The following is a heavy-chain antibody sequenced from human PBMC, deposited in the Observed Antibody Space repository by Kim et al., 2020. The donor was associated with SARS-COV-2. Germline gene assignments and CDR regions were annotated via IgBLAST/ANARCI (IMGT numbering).Heavy chain of an antibody. CDR2: IYHSGST. D-gene: IGHD4-17*01. CDR1: GGSISSSNW. CDR3: AREETTVTKNFDY. V-gene: IGHV4-4*02. Sequence: SETLSLTCAVSGGSISSSNWWSWVRQPPGKGLEWIGEIYHSGSTNYNPSLKSRVTISVDKSKNQFSLKLSSVTAADTAVYYCAREETTVTKNFDYWGQGTLVTVSS. J-gene: IGHJ4*02.